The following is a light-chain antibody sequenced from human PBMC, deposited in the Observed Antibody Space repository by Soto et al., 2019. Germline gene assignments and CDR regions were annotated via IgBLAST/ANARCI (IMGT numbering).Light chain of an antibody. J-gene: IGKJ3*01. CDR2: WAS. CDR1: QSVLYSADNKNY. V-gene: IGKV4-1*01. CDR3: QQYYSIPPT. Sequence: DIVMTQSPDSLAVSLGERATINCKSSQSVLYSADNKNYLTWYQQKPGQPPKMLIYWASTRKSGVPDRFSGSGSGTDFTLTISSLQAEDMAVYYCQQYYSIPPTFGPGTKVDIK.